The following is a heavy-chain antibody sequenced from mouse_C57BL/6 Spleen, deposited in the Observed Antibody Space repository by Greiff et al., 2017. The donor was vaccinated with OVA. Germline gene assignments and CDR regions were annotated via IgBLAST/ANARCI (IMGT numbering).Heavy chain of an antibody. J-gene: IGHJ4*01. D-gene: IGHD1-1*01. V-gene: IGHV5-4*01. CDR2: ISDGGSYT. CDR1: GFTFSSYA. Sequence: EVQGVESGGGLVKPGGSLKLSCAASGFTFSSYAMSWVRQTPEKRLEWVATISDGGSYTYYPDNVKGRFTISRDNAKNNLYLQMSHLKSEDTAMYYCARDGSSYEDYAMDYWGQGTSVTVSS. CDR3: ARDGSSYEDYAMDY.